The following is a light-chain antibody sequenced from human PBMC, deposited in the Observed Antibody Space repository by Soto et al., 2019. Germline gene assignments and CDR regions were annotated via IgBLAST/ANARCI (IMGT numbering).Light chain of an antibody. V-gene: IGKV3-20*01. J-gene: IGKJ4*01. CDR1: QFVSRSY. Sequence: EIVLTQSPGTLSLSPGERATLSCRASQFVSRSYLAWYQQRPGQGPRLLIHSASSRAAGIPDRFSGSESGTDFTLTISILEPEDFAVYYCQQYDTSPLTFGGGTKVDIK. CDR2: SAS. CDR3: QQYDTSPLT.